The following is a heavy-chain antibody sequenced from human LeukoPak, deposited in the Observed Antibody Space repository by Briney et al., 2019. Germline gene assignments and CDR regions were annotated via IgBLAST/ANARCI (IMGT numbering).Heavy chain of an antibody. CDR2: VNRDGTEK. Sequence: GGSLRLSCVTSGFTFSDSRMTWVRQAPGKGLQWVANVNRDGTEKHFLDSVEGRFTISRDNAKKSLYLQMSSLRPQDTAVYFCVRGDWYFESWGQGTLVTVSS. V-gene: IGHV3-7*04. D-gene: IGHD2-21*01. CDR3: VRGDWYFES. J-gene: IGHJ4*02. CDR1: GFTFSDSR.